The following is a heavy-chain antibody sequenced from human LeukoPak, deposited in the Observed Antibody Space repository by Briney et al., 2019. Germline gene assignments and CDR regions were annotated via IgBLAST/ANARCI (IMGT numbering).Heavy chain of an antibody. Sequence: PSETLSLTCTVSGGSISSSAYYWGWIRQPPGMGLEWIGNLYYGGSTYYNPSLKSRVTISVDTSKNQLSLKLSSVTAADTAVYFCARRLSGSGSYSNWGQGALVTVSS. J-gene: IGHJ4*02. CDR1: GGSISSSAYY. V-gene: IGHV4-39*01. CDR3: ARRLSGSGSYSN. D-gene: IGHD3-10*01. CDR2: LYYGGST.